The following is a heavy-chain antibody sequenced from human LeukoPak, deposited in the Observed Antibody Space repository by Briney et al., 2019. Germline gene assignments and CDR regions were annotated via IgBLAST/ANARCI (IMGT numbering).Heavy chain of an antibody. CDR3: AALLSMGYFDY. Sequence: TSVKVSCKASGFTFTSSAVQWVRQARGQRLEWIEWIVVGSGNTNYAQKFQERVTTTRDMSTSTAYMELSSLRSEDTAVYYCAALLSMGYFDYWGQGTLVTVSS. CDR2: IVVGSGNT. V-gene: IGHV1-58*01. J-gene: IGHJ4*02. D-gene: IGHD2/OR15-2a*01. CDR1: GFTFTSSA.